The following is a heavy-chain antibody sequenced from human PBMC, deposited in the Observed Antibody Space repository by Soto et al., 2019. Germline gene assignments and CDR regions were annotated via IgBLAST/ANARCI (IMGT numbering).Heavy chain of an antibody. CDR2: IYYSGST. D-gene: IGHD3-22*01. V-gene: IGHV4-59*01. CDR3: ARGYYYDSSGYYSAFDI. CDR1: GGSISSDY. Sequence: SETLSLTCTVSGGSISSDYWSWIRQPPGKGLEWIGYIYYSGSTNYNPSLKSRVTISVDTSKNQLSLKLSSVTAADTAVYYCARGYYYDSSGYYSAFDICGQGTMVTLSS. J-gene: IGHJ3*02.